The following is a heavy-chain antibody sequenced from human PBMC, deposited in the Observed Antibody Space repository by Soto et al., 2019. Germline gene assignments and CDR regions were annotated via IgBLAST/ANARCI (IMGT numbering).Heavy chain of an antibody. V-gene: IGHV4-59*01. J-gene: IGHJ6*02. CDR3: ARGDPLLWFGEKVYYGMDV. CDR2: FSTSGSP. D-gene: IGHD3-10*01. CDR1: GGSISGYY. Sequence: PSETLSLTCTVSGGSISGYYWSWLRQPPGRGLEWIGYFSTSGSPYYNPSLKSRVTISVDTSKKQFSLKLSSVTAADTAVYYCARGDPLLWFGEKVYYGMDVWGQGTTVTV.